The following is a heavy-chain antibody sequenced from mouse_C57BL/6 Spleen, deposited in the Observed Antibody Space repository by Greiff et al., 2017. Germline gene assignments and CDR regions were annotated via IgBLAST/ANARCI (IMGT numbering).Heavy chain of an antibody. V-gene: IGHV1-15*01. CDR3: TRDLLLYY. Sequence: VQLQQSGAELVRPGASVTLSCKASGYTFTDYEMHWVKQTPVHGLEWIGAIDPETGGTAYNQKFKGKAILTADKSSSTAYMELRSLTSEDSAVYYCTRDLLLYYWGQGTSVTVSS. J-gene: IGHJ4*01. CDR2: IDPETGGT. D-gene: IGHD1-1*01. CDR1: GYTFTDYE.